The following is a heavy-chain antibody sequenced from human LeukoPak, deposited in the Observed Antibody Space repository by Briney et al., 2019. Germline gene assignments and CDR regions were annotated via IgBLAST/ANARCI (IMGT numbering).Heavy chain of an antibody. CDR3: AKDGDSSGWYGTYYHYGMDV. D-gene: IGHD6-19*01. Sequence: GRSLRLSCAASGFTFSSYGMHWVRQAPGKGLEWVAVISYDGSNKYYADSVKGRFTISRDNSKNTLYLQMNSLRAEDTAVYYCAKDGDSSGWYGTYYHYGMDVWGQGTTVTVSS. V-gene: IGHV3-30*18. CDR2: ISYDGSNK. J-gene: IGHJ6*02. CDR1: GFTFSSYG.